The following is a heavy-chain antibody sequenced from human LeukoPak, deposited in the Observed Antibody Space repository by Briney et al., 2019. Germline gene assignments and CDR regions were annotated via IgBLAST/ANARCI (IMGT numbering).Heavy chain of an antibody. J-gene: IGHJ4*02. V-gene: IGHV4-38-2*02. D-gene: IGHD3-10*01. Sequence: PSETLSLTCTVSGYSISSGYYWGWIRQPPGKGLEWIGSIYHSGSTYYNPSLKSRVTISVDTSKNQFSLKLSSVTAADTAMYYCARLILLWFGEFYYNPIDYWGQGTLVTVSS. CDR2: IYHSGST. CDR1: GYSISSGYY. CDR3: ARLILLWFGEFYYNPIDY.